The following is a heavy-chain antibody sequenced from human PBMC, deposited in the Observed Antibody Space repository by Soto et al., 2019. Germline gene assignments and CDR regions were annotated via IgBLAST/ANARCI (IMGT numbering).Heavy chain of an antibody. J-gene: IGHJ6*02. CDR3: ARVHSVRGVFIYYGMDV. CDR1: GASISNYY. Sequence: ASETLSLTCTVSGASISNYYWSWIRQPPGKGLEWIGYIYYSGSTYYNPSLKSRVTISVDTSKNQFSLKLSSVTAADTAVYYCARVHSVRGVFIYYGMDVWGQGTTVTVSS. V-gene: IGHV4-59*08. D-gene: IGHD3-10*01. CDR2: IYYSGST.